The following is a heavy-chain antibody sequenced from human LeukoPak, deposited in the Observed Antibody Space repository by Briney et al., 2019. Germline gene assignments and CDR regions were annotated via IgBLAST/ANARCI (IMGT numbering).Heavy chain of an antibody. Sequence: PSETLSLTCTVSGGSTSGYYWTWIRQPPGKGLEWIGCGYDSGGTNYNPPLKSRVTISVDTSKNQFSLMLNSVTAADTAVYYCARGVGRGRLSSDAFDIWGQGTMVIVSS. CDR3: ARGVGRGRLSSDAFDI. J-gene: IGHJ3*02. CDR1: GGSTSGYY. V-gene: IGHV4-59*01. CDR2: GYDSGGT.